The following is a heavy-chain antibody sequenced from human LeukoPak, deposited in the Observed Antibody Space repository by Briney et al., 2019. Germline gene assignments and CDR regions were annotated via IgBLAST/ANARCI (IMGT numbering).Heavy chain of an antibody. CDR3: AREAYYYGSGSSFDY. CDR2: IYHSGST. Sequence: SETLSLTCTVSGYSISSGYYWGWIRQPPGKGLEWIGSIYHSGSTYYDPSLKSRVTISVDTSKNQFSLKLSSVTAADTAVYYCAREAYYYGSGSSFDYWGQGTLVTVSS. J-gene: IGHJ4*02. CDR1: GYSISSGYY. D-gene: IGHD3-10*01. V-gene: IGHV4-38-2*02.